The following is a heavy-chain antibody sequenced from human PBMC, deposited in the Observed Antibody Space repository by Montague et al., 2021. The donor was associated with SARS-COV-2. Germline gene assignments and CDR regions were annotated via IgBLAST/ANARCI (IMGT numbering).Heavy chain of an antibody. CDR2: IHYSGSP. V-gene: IGHV4-39*07. CDR3: ARDGSLRFEILVVPGHYYAGLAV. D-gene: IGHD3-9*01. J-gene: IGHJ6*02. Sequence: SETLSLTCTVSGGSISSSSYYWGWIRQPPGKGLEWIGSIHYSGSPYYNPSLKSRVTISVDTSKNQFSLKLSSVTAADTAVYYCARDGSLRFEILVVPGHYYAGLAVGAQGPTSTV. CDR1: GGSISSSSYY.